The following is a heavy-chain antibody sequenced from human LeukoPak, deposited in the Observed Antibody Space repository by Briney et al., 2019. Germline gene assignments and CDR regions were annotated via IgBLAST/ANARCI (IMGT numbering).Heavy chain of an antibody. Sequence: GGSLRLSCAASGFTFSTHWMRWVRHTPGKGLVWVSRISPDGSRTAYADSVKGRFTISRDNARHTLYLQLNSLGAEDTAVYYCARVSSLWSFDYWGQGTLVTVSS. J-gene: IGHJ4*02. V-gene: IGHV3-74*01. D-gene: IGHD3-10*01. CDR1: GFTFSTHW. CDR2: ISPDGSRT. CDR3: ARVSSLWSFDY.